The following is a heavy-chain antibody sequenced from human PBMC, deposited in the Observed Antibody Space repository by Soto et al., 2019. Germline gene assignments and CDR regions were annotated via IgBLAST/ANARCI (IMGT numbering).Heavy chain of an antibody. CDR3: AREMATEGVYGMDV. J-gene: IGHJ6*02. V-gene: IGHV1-18*01. CDR2: ISAYNGNT. D-gene: IGHD5-12*01. Sequence: ASVKVSCKASGYTFTSYGISWVRQAPGQGLEWMGWISAYNGNTNYAQKLQGRVTMTTDTSTSTAYMELRSLRSDDTAVYYCAREMATEGVYGMDVWGQGTTVTVSS. CDR1: GYTFTSYG.